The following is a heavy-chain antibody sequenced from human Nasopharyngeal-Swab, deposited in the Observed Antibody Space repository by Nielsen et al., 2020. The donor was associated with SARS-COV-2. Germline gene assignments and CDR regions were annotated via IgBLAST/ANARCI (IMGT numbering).Heavy chain of an antibody. Sequence: GESLKISCAASGFTFSGSAMHWVRQASGKGLEWVGRIRSKANSYATAYAASVKGRFTISRDDSKNTAYLQMNSLKTEDTAVYYCTRRSSSGSYYRSGSSIDYRGPGTLVTVSS. CDR2: IRSKANSYAT. V-gene: IGHV3-73*01. D-gene: IGHD1-26*01. CDR1: GFTFSGSA. CDR3: TRRSSSGSYYRSGSSIDY. J-gene: IGHJ4*02.